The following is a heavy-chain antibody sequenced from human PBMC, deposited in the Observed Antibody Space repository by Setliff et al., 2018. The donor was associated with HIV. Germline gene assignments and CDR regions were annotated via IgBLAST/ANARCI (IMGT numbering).Heavy chain of an antibody. CDR1: GGSIRSSSYY. Sequence: SETLSLTCTVSGGSIRSSSYYWGWIRQPPGKGLEWIGSIYYSGSTYYNPSLRSRLTISIDTSKNQFSLNLTSVTAADTAVYYCAQLTPRTHYFYGMDVWGQGTTVTVSS. J-gene: IGHJ6*02. V-gene: IGHV4-39*07. CDR2: IYYSGST. CDR3: AQLTPRTHYFYGMDV.